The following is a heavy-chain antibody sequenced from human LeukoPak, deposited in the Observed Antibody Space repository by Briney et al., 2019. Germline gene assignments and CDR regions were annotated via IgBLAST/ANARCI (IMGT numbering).Heavy chain of an antibody. CDR3: AKDQSSGWYGYYDY. V-gene: IGHV3-9*01. CDR1: GFTFDDYA. J-gene: IGHJ4*02. D-gene: IGHD6-19*01. Sequence: GGSLRLSCAASGFTFDDYAMHWVRQAPGKGLEWVSGISWNSGSIGYADSVKGRFTISRDNAKNSLYLQMNSLRAEDTALYYCAKDQSSGWYGYYDYWGQGTLVTVSS. CDR2: ISWNSGSI.